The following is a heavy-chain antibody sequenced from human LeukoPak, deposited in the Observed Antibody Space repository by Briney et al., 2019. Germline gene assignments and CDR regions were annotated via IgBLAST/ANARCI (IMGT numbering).Heavy chain of an antibody. V-gene: IGHV1-2*02. CDR3: ASSAALWWDVVVVAAGINLDY. CDR1: GYTFTGYY. D-gene: IGHD2-15*01. J-gene: IGHJ4*02. CDR2: INPNSGGT. Sequence: GASVKVSCKASGYTFTGYYMHWVRQAPGQGLEWMGWINPNSGGTNYAQKFQGRVTMTRDTSISTAYMELSRLRSDDTAVYYCASSAALWWDVVVVAAGINLDYWGQGTLVTVSS.